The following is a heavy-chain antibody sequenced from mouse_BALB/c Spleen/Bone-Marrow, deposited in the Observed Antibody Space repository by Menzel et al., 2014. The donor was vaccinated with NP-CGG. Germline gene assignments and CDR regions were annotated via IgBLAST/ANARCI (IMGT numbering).Heavy chain of an antibody. CDR2: VNPYNGGT. CDR1: GYTFTDYY. D-gene: IGHD2-10*01. Sequence: EVQLQQSGPELVKPGASVKMSCKASGYTFTDYYMDWVKQSHGESFEWIGRVNPYNGGTSYNQKFKGKATLTVDKSSSTAYMELNSLTPEDSAVYYCARPPYYGNYVDYWGQGTTLTVSS. J-gene: IGHJ2*01. CDR3: ARPPYYGNYVDY. V-gene: IGHV1-19*01.